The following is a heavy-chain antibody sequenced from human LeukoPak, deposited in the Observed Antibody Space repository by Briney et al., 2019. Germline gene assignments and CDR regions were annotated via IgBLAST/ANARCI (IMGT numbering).Heavy chain of an antibody. CDR3: GSTNYNPSLKSRVTISVDTSKNQFSLKLSSVTAADTAVYYCAGFHSSSWYVEGPHLDY. V-gene: IGHV1-3*01. CDR1: GYTFTNCA. Sequence: ASVKASCKASGYTFTNCAMRCVRHAPGQRLEWMGCINAANGDTKNSQKLQGRVTITRNTSASTAYMELGSLRSETTAVFYSGSTNYNPSLKSRVTISVDTSKNQFSLKLSSVTAADTAVYYCAGFHSSSWYVEGPHLDYWGQGTLVTVSS. J-gene: IGHJ4*02. CDR2: INAANGDT. D-gene: IGHD3-10*01.